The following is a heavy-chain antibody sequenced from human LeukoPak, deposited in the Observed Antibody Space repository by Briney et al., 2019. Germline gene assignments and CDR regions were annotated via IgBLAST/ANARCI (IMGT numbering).Heavy chain of an antibody. CDR1: GFTFSSYA. V-gene: IGHV3-23*01. D-gene: IGHD2-21*02. CDR3: AKVNYCGGDCRYFDY. CDR2: ISGTGIST. J-gene: IGHJ4*02. Sequence: GSLRLSCAASGFTFSSYAMSWVRQAPGKGLGWVSAISGTGISTYYADSVKGRFTISRDNSKNTLYLQMNSLRAEDTAIYYCAKVNYCGGDCRYFDYWGQGTLVTVSS.